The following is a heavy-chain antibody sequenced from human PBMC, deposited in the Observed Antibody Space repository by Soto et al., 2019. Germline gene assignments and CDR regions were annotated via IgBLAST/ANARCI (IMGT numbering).Heavy chain of an antibody. CDR3: ARVSGSSRMYYFDY. J-gene: IGHJ4*02. CDR2: ISSSSSYI. CDR1: GFTFSSYS. D-gene: IGHD6-19*01. Sequence: EVQLVESGGGLVKPGGSLRLSCAASGFTFSSYSMNWVRQAPGKGLEWVSSISSSSSYIYYADSVKGRFTISRDNANNSLYLQMNSLRAEDTAVYYCARVSGSSRMYYFDYWGQGTLVTVSS. V-gene: IGHV3-21*01.